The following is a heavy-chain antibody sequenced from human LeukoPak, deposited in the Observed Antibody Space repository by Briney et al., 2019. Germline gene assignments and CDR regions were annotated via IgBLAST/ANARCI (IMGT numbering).Heavy chain of an antibody. V-gene: IGHV4-39*01. D-gene: IGHD2-15*01. CDR3: ARRRSGPDYFDY. Sequence: WIRQPPGKGLEWIGSIYYSGSTYYNPSLKSRVTISVDTSKNQFSLKLSSVTAADTAVYYCARRRSGPDYFDYWGQGSLVTVSS. J-gene: IGHJ4*02. CDR2: IYYSGST.